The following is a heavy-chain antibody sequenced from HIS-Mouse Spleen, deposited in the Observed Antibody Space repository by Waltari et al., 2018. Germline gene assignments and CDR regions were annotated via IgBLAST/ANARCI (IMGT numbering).Heavy chain of an antibody. CDR1: GFTFSSYG. V-gene: IGHV3-30*18. CDR3: AKDKHHAFDY. CDR2: ISYDGSNK. J-gene: IGHJ4*02. Sequence: QVQLVESGGGVVQPGRSLRLSCAALGFTFSSYGRHWVRQAPGKGLEWVAVISYDGSNKYYADSVKGRFTISRDNSKNTLYLQMNSLRAEDTAVYYCAKDKHHAFDYWGQGTLVTVSS.